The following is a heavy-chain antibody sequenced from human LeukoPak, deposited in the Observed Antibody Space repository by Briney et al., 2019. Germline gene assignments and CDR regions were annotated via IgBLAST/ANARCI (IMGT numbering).Heavy chain of an antibody. V-gene: IGHV3-30*18. CDR3: AKDLDGPEVATGIGDY. CDR2: ISYDGSNK. Sequence: PGRSLRLSCAASGFTFSSYGMHWVRQAPGKGLEWVAVISYDGSNKYYADSVKGRFTISRDNSKNTLYLQMNSLRAGDTAVYYCAKDLDGPEVATGIGDYWGQGTLVTVSS. J-gene: IGHJ4*02. CDR1: GFTFSSYG. D-gene: IGHD5-24*01.